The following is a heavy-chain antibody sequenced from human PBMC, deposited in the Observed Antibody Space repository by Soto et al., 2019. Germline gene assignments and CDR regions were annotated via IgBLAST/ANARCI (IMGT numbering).Heavy chain of an antibody. J-gene: IGHJ2*01. Sequence: PGESLKISCKGSGYSFTSYWISWVRQMPGKGLEWMGRIDPSDSYANYSPSFQGHVTISADKSISTAYLQWSSLKASDTAMYYCASTGAAAAGTDWYFDLWGRGTLVTVSS. D-gene: IGHD6-13*01. CDR3: ASTGAAAAGTDWYFDL. CDR2: IDPSDSYA. V-gene: IGHV5-10-1*01. CDR1: GYSFTSYW.